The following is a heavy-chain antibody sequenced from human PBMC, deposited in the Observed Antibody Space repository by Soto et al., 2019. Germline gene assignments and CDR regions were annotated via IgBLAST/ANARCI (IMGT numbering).Heavy chain of an antibody. CDR2: ISYSGST. V-gene: IGHV4-59*08. D-gene: IGHD5-12*01. Sequence: PSETLSLTCTVSGGSITSYYWSWIRQPPGKGLEWIGYISYSGSTNYNPSLKSRVTISVDTSKNQFSLKLISVTAADAAVYYCARGVYDSSWFDPWGQGTLVTVSS. J-gene: IGHJ5*02. CDR3: ARGVYDSSWFDP. CDR1: GGSITSYY.